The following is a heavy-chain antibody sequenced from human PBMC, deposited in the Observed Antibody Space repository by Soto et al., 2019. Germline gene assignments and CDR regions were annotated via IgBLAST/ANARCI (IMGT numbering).Heavy chain of an antibody. CDR3: VKESASQGYCSSTSCYLNWFDP. V-gene: IGHV3-30*18. D-gene: IGHD2-2*01. CDR1: GFTFSSYG. Sequence: PGGSLRLSCAASGFTFSSYGMHWVRQAPGKGLEWVAVISYDGSNKYYADSVKGRFTISRDNSKNTLYLQMNSLRAEDTAVYYCVKESASQGYCSSTSCYLNWFDPWGQGTLVTVSS. J-gene: IGHJ5*02. CDR2: ISYDGSNK.